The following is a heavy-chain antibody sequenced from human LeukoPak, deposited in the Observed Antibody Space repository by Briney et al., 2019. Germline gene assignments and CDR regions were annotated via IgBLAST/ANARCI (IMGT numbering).Heavy chain of an antibody. Sequence: GGPLSLSVEAFGLTFISYWLTWFRQAPGKGLEWVANIKQDGSEKYYVDSVKGRFTISRDNAKNSLYLQMNSLRAEDTAVYYCAGGRDVYRYWGQGTLVTVSS. CDR2: IKQDGSEK. J-gene: IGHJ4*02. V-gene: IGHV3-7*01. D-gene: IGHD5-24*01. CDR3: AGGRDVYRY. CDR1: GLTFISYW.